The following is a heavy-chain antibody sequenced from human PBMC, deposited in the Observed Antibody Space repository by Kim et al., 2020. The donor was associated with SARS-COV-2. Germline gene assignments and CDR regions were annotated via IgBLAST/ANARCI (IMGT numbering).Heavy chain of an antibody. Sequence: GGSLRLSCAASGFTFTNYWIHWVRQIPGKGPVWVSSVGGDGGSRYYADSVKGRFTTSRDNANNMVYLQMNSLRVDDTAIYYCTSIFENWGHGALVNVSS. J-gene: IGHJ4*01. CDR1: GFTFTNYW. D-gene: IGHD3-3*02. CDR2: VGGDGGSR. CDR3: TSIFEN. V-gene: IGHV3-74*01.